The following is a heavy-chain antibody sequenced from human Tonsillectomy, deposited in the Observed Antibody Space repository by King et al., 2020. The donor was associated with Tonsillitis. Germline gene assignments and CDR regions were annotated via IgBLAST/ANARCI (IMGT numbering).Heavy chain of an antibody. CDR1: GFTFDDYA. V-gene: IGHV3-9*01. D-gene: IGHD3-16*02. CDR3: AKDISGFVGRVRLGELSFSAFYI. CDR2: ISWNSGSI. J-gene: IGHJ3*02. Sequence: VQLVQSGGGLVQPGRSLRLSCAASGFTFDDYAMHWVRHAPGKGLEWVSGISWNSGSIGYADSVKGRFTISRDNAKNALYLQMNSLRAEDTALYICAKDISGFVGRVRLGELSFSAFYIWGQGTMVTVSS.